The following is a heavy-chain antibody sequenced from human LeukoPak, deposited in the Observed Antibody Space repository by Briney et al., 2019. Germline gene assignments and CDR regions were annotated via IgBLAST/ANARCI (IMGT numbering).Heavy chain of an antibody. Sequence: AASVKVSCKASGYTFTGYYMHWVRQAPGQGLEWMGWTNPNSGGTNYAQKFQGRVTMTRDTSISTAYMELSRLRSDDTAVYYCARGPSSSWYMDVWGKGTTVTVSS. J-gene: IGHJ6*03. CDR3: ARGPSSSWYMDV. CDR2: TNPNSGGT. CDR1: GYTFTGYY. D-gene: IGHD6-13*01. V-gene: IGHV1-2*02.